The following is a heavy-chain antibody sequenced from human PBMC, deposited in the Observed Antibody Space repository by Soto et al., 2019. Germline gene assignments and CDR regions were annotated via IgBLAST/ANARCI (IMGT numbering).Heavy chain of an antibody. CDR1: GFTFSTYA. J-gene: IGHJ4*02. Sequence: GGSLRLSCAASGFTFSTYAMIWVRQAPGKGLEWVSAISGSGDSTYYADSVKGRFTISRDNSKNTLYLQMSSLRAEDTAIYYCAKDSFINLRGYDSYWGQGTLVTVSS. CDR3: AKDSFINLRGYDSY. CDR2: ISGSGDST. V-gene: IGHV3-23*01. D-gene: IGHD5-12*01.